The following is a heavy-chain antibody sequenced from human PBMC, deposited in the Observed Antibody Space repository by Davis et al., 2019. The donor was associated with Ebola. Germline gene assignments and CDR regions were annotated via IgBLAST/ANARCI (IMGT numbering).Heavy chain of an antibody. CDR2: ISYDGSNK. CDR1: GFTFSSYG. V-gene: IGHV3-30*18. Sequence: GESLKISCAASGFTFSSYGMHWVRQAPGKGLEWVAVISYDGSNKYYADSVKGRFTISRDNSKNTLYLQMNSLRAEDTAVYYCAKIPGGLQPGSFDYWGQGTLVTVSS. D-gene: IGHD5-24*01. CDR3: AKIPGGLQPGSFDY. J-gene: IGHJ4*02.